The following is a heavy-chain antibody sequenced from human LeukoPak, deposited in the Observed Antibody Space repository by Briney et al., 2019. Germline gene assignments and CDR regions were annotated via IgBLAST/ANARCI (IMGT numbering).Heavy chain of an antibody. CDR2: TTSSSIYK. CDR3: ARDGTVLGYYYMDV. J-gene: IGHJ6*03. CDR1: GFTFSRYN. V-gene: IGHV3-21*01. D-gene: IGHD3-10*01. Sequence: PGGSLRLSCATSGFTFSRYNMNWDSQAPGKGLEWVSSTTSSSIYKYYADSMKGRFTISRDNAKNSLYLQMNSLRAEDTAVYYCARDGTVLGYYYMDVWGKGTTVTVSS.